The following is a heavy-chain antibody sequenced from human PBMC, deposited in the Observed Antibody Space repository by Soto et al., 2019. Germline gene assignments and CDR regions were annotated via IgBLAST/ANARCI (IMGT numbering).Heavy chain of an antibody. CDR3: ARDGNGQRGSPH. D-gene: IGHD3-16*01. V-gene: IGHV3-53*02. Sequence: VQLVESGGGLIQAGGSLRLSCAVSGFTVSTNFRMWFRQAPGKGLEWVSLIYSGGSISYADSVKGRFTISRDGSMNMLYLQMNSLTAEDTAVYYCARDGNGQRGSPHWGQGTLVTVSS. CDR2: IYSGGSI. CDR1: GFTVSTNF. J-gene: IGHJ4*02.